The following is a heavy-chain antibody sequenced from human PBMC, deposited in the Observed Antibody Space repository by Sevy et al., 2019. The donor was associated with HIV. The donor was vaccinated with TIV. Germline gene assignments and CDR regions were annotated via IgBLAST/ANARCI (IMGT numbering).Heavy chain of an antibody. CDR2: VDIDGSRT. J-gene: IGHJ5*02. D-gene: IGHD5-18*01. Sequence: GGSLRLSCAASGFTFDSYWIHWVRQAPWKGLEWVSCVDIDGSRTEYADSVKGRFTISRDNAKNMLYLEMNSLRVEDTAEYYCARGTALGLFDPWGQGTQVTVSS. CDR1: GFTFDSYW. V-gene: IGHV3-74*01. CDR3: ARGTALGLFDP.